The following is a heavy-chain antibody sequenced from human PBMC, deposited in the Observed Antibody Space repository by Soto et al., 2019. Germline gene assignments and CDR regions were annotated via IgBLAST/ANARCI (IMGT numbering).Heavy chain of an antibody. D-gene: IGHD3-10*01. CDR2: ISYDGSNK. CDR1: GFTFSSYG. CDR3: TKDYHHVSGSYYAPPDYYYYYGMDV. V-gene: IGHV3-30*18. J-gene: IGHJ6*02. Sequence: GGSLRLSCAASGFTFSSYGMHWVRQAPGKGLEWVAVISYDGSNKYYADSVKGRFTISRDNSKNTLYLQMNSLRAEDTAVYYCTKDYHHVSGSYYAPPDYYYYYGMDVWGQGTTVTVSS.